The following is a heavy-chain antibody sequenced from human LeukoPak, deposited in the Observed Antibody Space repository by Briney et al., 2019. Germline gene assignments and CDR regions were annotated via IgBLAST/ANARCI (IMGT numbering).Heavy chain of an antibody. CDR2: IYYSGST. J-gene: IGHJ4*02. Sequence: SETLSLTCTVSGGSISSYYWSWIRRPPGKGLEWIGYIYYSGSTNYNSSLKSRVTISVDTSKNQFSLKLSSVTAADTAVYYCARQSGSYYVAIFDYWGQGTLVTVSS. CDR1: GGSISSYY. CDR3: ARQSGSYYVAIFDY. D-gene: IGHD1-26*01. V-gene: IGHV4-59*01.